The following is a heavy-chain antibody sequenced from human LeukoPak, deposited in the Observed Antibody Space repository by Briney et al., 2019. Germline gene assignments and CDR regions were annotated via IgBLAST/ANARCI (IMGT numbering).Heavy chain of an antibody. CDR1: GYSISSGYY. CDR2: IYHSRST. V-gene: IGHV4-38-2*01. Sequence: SETLSLTCAVSGYSISSGYYWGWIRQPPGKGLEWIGSIYHSRSTYYNPSLKSRVTISVDTSKNQFSLKLSSVTAADTAVYYCASSVTRPYFDYWGQGTLVTVSS. CDR3: ASSVTRPYFDY. J-gene: IGHJ4*02. D-gene: IGHD2-21*02.